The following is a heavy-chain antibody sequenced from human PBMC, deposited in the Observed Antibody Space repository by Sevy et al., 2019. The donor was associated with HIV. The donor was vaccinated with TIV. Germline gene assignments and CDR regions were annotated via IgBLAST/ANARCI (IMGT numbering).Heavy chain of an antibody. CDR1: GGSITSHY. J-gene: IGHJ4*02. Sequence: TLSLTCTVSGGSITSHYWNWIRQPPGKGLEWIANIYYNGHINYNPSLKSRVTLSLDTSKNQFSLRLSSVTAADTAMYYCAGENAWGRGYSWGQGTLVTVSS. D-gene: IGHD1-26*01. CDR2: IYYNGHI. V-gene: IGHV4-59*08. CDR3: AGENAWGRGYS.